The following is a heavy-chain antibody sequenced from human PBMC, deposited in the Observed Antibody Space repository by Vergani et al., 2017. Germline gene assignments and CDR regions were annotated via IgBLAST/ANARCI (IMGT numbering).Heavy chain of an antibody. CDR3: ARGEYGILTGYRY. Sequence: QVQVVQSGAEVKKSGALVKVSCKTSGNTFSNYFMHWVRQAPGKGLEWMGIINPSGGHTNYAQKFQGRVTMTRDTSTSTVYMELSSLRSEDTAIYYCARGEYGILTGYRYWGQGTLVTVSA. J-gene: IGHJ4*02. CDR2: INPSGGHT. D-gene: IGHD3-9*01. CDR1: GNTFSNYF. V-gene: IGHV1-46*03.